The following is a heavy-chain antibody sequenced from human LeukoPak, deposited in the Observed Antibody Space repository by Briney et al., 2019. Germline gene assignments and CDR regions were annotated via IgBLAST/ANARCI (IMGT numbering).Heavy chain of an antibody. CDR1: GFTFSSYW. CDR2: IDISGGST. Sequence: GGSLRLSCAASGFTFSSYWMSWVRQAPGKGLEWVASIDISGGSTYYEDSVQGRFTISRDNSKNTLYLEMNSLRVEDTALYYCANEVRPNDYWGQGTLVTVSS. J-gene: IGHJ4*02. CDR3: ANEVRPNDY. V-gene: IGHV3-23*01. D-gene: IGHD1-1*01.